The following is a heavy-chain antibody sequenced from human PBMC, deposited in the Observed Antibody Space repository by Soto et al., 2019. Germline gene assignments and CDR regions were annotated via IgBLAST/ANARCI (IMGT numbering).Heavy chain of an antibody. V-gene: IGHV6-1*01. CDR2: TYYRSKWYN. D-gene: IGHD2-2*03. Sequence: PSQTLSLTCAISGDSFSSNSAAWNWIRQSPSRGLEWLGRTYYRSKWYNDYAVSVKSRITINPDTSKNQFSLQLNSVTPEDTAVYYCAREGGYCSSTSCYGHNWFDPWGQGTLVTVSS. J-gene: IGHJ5*02. CDR1: GDSFSSNSAA. CDR3: AREGGYCSSTSCYGHNWFDP.